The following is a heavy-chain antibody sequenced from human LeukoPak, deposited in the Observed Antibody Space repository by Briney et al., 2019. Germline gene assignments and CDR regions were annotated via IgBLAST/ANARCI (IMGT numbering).Heavy chain of an antibody. Sequence: GGSLRLSCAASGFTVRNYCMSWVRQAPGKGLEWVAVIYGDGSTYYADSVKGRFTISSDNLKNTLSLQMDSLRAADTAMYYCARGSQVASGRYSIYSSWGQGTLVTVSP. J-gene: IGHJ5*02. CDR1: GFTVRNYC. CDR2: IYGDGST. V-gene: IGHV3-53*01. D-gene: IGHD3-10*01. CDR3: ARGSQVASGRYSIYSS.